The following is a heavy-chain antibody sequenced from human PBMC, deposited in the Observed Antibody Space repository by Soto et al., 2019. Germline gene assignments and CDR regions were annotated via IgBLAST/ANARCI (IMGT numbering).Heavy chain of an antibody. V-gene: IGHV1-18*01. CDR2: INTYHGNT. CDR1: GYTFTNYG. D-gene: IGHD6-13*01. Sequence: QVQLVQSGAELKKPGASVKVSCKASGYTFTNYGISWVRQAPGQGLEWMGWINTYHGNTKYAQKLQGRVTMTKDTSTSTAYMELTSLRSDDTAVYYWARSPGYSASWAYFYSGMKLWGQGNKVIVS. CDR3: ARSPGYSASWAYFYSGMKL. J-gene: IGHJ6*02.